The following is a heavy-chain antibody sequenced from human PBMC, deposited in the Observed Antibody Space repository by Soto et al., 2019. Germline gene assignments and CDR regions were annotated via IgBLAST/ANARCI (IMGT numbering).Heavy chain of an antibody. CDR1: GFSLTTSGVG. V-gene: IGHV2-5*02. CDR2: IYWDDAK. D-gene: IGHD3-3*01. Sequence: QITLNESGPPVVRPTETLTLTCRFSGFSLTTSGVGVGWIRQSPGKAPEWLALIYWDDAKRYSASLKISLTTTKDTSKNHVVLTVSDLDPTDTATYYCAHRVLRTVFGLVTTTAIYFDFWGQGTPVAVSS. J-gene: IGHJ4*02. CDR3: AHRVLRTVFGLVTTTAIYFDF.